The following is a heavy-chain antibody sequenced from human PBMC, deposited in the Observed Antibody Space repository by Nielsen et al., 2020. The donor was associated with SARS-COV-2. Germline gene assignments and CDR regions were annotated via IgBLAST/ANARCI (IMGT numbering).Heavy chain of an antibody. J-gene: IGHJ3*02. D-gene: IGHD3-10*01. CDR3: ARRWYGSGSDREAFDI. V-gene: IGHV3-74*01. CDR1: GFTFSSYS. Sequence: GGSLRLSCAASGFTFSSYSMHWVRQGPGKGLVWVSHIKSDGTKTTYADSVKGRFIISRDNAKNTVYLQMNSLRAEDTAVYYCARRWYGSGSDREAFDIWGRGTMVTISS. CDR2: IKSDGTKT.